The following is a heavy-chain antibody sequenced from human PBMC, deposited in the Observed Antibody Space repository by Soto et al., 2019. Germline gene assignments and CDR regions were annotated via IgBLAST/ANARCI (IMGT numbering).Heavy chain of an antibody. D-gene: IGHD2-8*01. V-gene: IGHV1-18*01. J-gene: IGHJ4*02. Sequence: ALVKVSCKASGYTFTSYGISWVRQAPGQGLEWMGWISAYNGNTNYAQKLQGRVTMTTDTSTSTAYMELSNLRAEDTALYYCVSWVSAHFDNWGQGTLVTVSS. CDR1: GYTFTSYG. CDR3: VSWVSAHFDN. CDR2: ISAYNGNT.